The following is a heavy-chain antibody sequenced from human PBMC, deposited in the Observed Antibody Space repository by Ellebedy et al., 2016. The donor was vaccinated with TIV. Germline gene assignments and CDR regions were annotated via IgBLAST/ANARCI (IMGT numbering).Heavy chain of an antibody. D-gene: IGHD5-18*01. CDR1: GYTFTNYY. Sequence: AASVKVSCKASGYTFTNYYIHWVRQAPGQGLEWMGIINPGANSTNYAQKFQDRVIMTWDKSTSTVYLELSSLRSEDTAIYYCARHRDTALSFWGQGTLVTVSS. CDR3: ARHRDTALSF. V-gene: IGHV1-46*01. CDR2: INPGANST. J-gene: IGHJ4*02.